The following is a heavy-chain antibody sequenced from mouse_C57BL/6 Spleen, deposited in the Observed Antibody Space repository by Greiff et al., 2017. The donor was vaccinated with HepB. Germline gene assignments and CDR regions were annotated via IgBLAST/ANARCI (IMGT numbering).Heavy chain of an antibody. J-gene: IGHJ2*01. V-gene: IGHV1-76*01. CDR2: IYPGSGNT. D-gene: IGHD2-1*01. CDR1: GYTFTDYY. CDR3: ARDLPSTTGDY. Sequence: VKLMESGAELVRPGASVKLSCKASGYTFTDYYINWVKQRPGQGLEWIARIYPGSGNTYYNEKFKGKATLTAEKSSSTAYMQLSSLTSEDSAVYFCARDLPSTTGDYWGQGTTLTVSS.